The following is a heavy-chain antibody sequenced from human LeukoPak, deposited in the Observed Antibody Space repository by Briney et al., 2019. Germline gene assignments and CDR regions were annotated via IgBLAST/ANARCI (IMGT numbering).Heavy chain of an antibody. CDR3: ARDRPRVLVPAPLYGMDV. CDR1: GYTFTGYY. V-gene: IGHV1-2*02. Sequence: GASVKLSCKASGYTFTGYYMHWVRQAPGQGLEWMGWINPNSGGTNYAQKFQGRVTMTRDTSTSTVYMELSSLRSEDTAVYYCARDRPRVLVPAPLYGMDVWGQGTTVTVSS. J-gene: IGHJ6*02. D-gene: IGHD2-2*01. CDR2: INPNSGGT.